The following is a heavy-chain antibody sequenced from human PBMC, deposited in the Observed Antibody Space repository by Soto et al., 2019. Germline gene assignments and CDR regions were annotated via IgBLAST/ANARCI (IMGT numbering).Heavy chain of an antibody. J-gene: IGHJ5*02. CDR2: IYYSGST. CDR1: GGSVSSGSYY. Sequence: SETLALTCTVSGGSVSSGSYYWSWIRQPPGKGLEWIGYIYYSGSTNYNPSLKSRVTISVDTSKNQLSLKLSSVTAADTAVYYCARGYYDILTGYYENWFDPWGQGTLVTSPQ. D-gene: IGHD3-9*01. V-gene: IGHV4-61*01. CDR3: ARGYYDILTGYYENWFDP.